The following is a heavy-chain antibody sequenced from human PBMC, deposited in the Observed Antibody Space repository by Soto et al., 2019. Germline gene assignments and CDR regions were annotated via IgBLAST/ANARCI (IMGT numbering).Heavy chain of an antibody. D-gene: IGHD3-10*01. J-gene: IGHJ5*02. CDR3: ARQIMLLWFGELFSGEWFDP. V-gene: IGHV4-39*01. CDR1: GGSISSSSYY. CDR2: IYYSGST. Sequence: PSETLSLTCTVSGGSISSSSYYWGWIRQPPGKGLEWIGSIYYSGSTYYNPSLKSRVTISVDTSKNQFSLKLSSVTASDTAVYYCARQIMLLWFGELFSGEWFDPWGQGTLVTVSS.